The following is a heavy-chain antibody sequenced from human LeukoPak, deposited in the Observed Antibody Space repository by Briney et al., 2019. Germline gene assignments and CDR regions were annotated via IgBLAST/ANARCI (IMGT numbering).Heavy chain of an antibody. CDR3: ARRGSEGATSYYYYYYMDV. J-gene: IGHJ6*03. Sequence: GASVKVSCKASGYTFTSYYMHWVRHAPGQGLEWMGIINPSGGRTSYAQKFQGRVSMTRDMSTSTVYMELSSLRSEDTAVYYCARRGSEGATSYYYYYYMDVWGKGTTVTVSS. CDR2: INPSGGRT. CDR1: GYTFTSYY. D-gene: IGHD1-26*01. V-gene: IGHV1-46*01.